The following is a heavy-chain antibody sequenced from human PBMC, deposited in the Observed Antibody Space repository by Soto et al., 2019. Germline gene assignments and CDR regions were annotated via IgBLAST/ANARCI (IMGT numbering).Heavy chain of an antibody. CDR3: ASSLQVLGRGRYGMDV. Sequence: QVQLQESGPGLVKPSDTLSLTCAVSGYSISSSNWWGWIRQPPGKGLEWIGYIYYSGSTYYNPSLKSRVTMSVDTSKSQFSLKLSSVTAVDTAVYYCASSLQVLGRGRYGMDVWGQGTTVTVSS. V-gene: IGHV4-28*01. D-gene: IGHD2-8*02. CDR1: GYSISSSNW. J-gene: IGHJ6*02. CDR2: IYYSGST.